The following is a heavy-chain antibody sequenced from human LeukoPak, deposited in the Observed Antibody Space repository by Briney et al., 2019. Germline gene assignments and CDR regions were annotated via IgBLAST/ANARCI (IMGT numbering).Heavy chain of an antibody. CDR3: ARLSFLGVAHPSY. Sequence: PSETLSLTCAVSGYSISSGYYWGWIRQPPGKGLEWIGSIYHSGSTYYNPSLKSRVTISVDTSKNQFSLKLSSVTAADTAVYYCARLSFLGVAHPSYWGRGTLVTVSS. D-gene: IGHD3-3*01. V-gene: IGHV4-38-2*01. J-gene: IGHJ4*02. CDR2: IYHSGST. CDR1: GYSISSGYY.